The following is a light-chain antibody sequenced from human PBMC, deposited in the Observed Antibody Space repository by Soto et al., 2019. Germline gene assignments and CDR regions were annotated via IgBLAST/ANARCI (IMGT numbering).Light chain of an antibody. CDR2: DVS. Sequence: QSALTQPASVSGSPGQSITISCTGTSSDVGGYNYVSWYQQHPGKAPKLMIYDVSNRPSGVSSRFSGSKSGNTASLTISGHQAEDEADYYCSSYTTSGSLVFGGGTKLTV. V-gene: IGLV2-14*01. J-gene: IGLJ2*01. CDR1: SSDVGGYNY. CDR3: SSYTTSGSLV.